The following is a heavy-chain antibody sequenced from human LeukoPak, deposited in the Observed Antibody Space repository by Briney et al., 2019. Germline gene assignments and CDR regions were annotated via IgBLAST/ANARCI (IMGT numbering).Heavy chain of an antibody. V-gene: IGHV4-4*02. J-gene: IGHJ4*02. Sequence: GSLRLSCAASGFSFTNAWMSWVRQAPGRGLEGIGEVHLNGAPNYNPSLESRVSMPIDKSKNQLSLKLSSVTAADTATYYCTRESGAFSPFGFWGQGTLVTVSS. CDR3: TRESGAFSPFGF. CDR2: VHLNGAP. CDR1: GFSFTNAW. D-gene: IGHD1-26*01.